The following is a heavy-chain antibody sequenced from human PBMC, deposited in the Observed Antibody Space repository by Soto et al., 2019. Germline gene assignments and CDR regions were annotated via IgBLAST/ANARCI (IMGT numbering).Heavy chain of an antibody. CDR3: VKDMSYYGSGGQAFDY. Sequence: PGGSLRLSCGASGFTFSTYGMHWVRQAPGKGLEWVAVISYDGSNKYYADSVKGRFTISRDNSKNTLFLQMNSLRAEDTAVYYCVKDMSYYGSGGQAFDYWGQGTLVTVSS. J-gene: IGHJ4*02. CDR2: ISYDGSNK. CDR1: GFTFSTYG. V-gene: IGHV3-30*18. D-gene: IGHD3-10*01.